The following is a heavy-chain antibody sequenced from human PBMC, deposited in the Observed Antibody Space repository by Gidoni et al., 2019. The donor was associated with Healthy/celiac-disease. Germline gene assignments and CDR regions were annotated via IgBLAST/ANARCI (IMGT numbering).Heavy chain of an antibody. CDR2: IYYSGRT. Sequence: QVQLQESGPGLVKPSETLSLTCTVSGGSISSYYWSWIRQPPGKGLEWIGYIYYSGRTNYNPSLKSRVTISVDTSKNQFSLKLSSVTAADTAVYYCARDNSYGKFFDYWGQGTLVTVSS. CDR3: ARDNSYGKFFDY. D-gene: IGHD5-18*01. V-gene: IGHV4-59*01. J-gene: IGHJ4*02. CDR1: GGSISSYY.